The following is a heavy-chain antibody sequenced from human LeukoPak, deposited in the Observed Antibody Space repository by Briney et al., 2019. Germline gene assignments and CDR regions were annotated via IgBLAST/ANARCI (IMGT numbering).Heavy chain of an antibody. V-gene: IGHV4-38-2*01. CDR1: GYSISNDYY. CDR2: IYHSWGS. Sequence: SETLSLTCVVPGYSISNDYYWAWIRQPPGKGLEWIGNIYHSWGSYYNPSLKSRVTILVDTSKNQFSLNLSSVTAADTAVYYCAKAGTTGIHHWFDLWGQGNLVTVSS. CDR3: AKAGTTGIHHWFDL. J-gene: IGHJ5*02. D-gene: IGHD1-1*01.